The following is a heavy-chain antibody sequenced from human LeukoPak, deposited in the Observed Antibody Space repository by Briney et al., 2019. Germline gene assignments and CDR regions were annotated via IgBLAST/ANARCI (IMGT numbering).Heavy chain of an antibody. V-gene: IGHV1-69*01. CDR1: GGTFSSYA. CDR3: ARESGCSGGSCYPNWFDP. J-gene: IGHJ5*02. CDR2: IIPIFGTA. Sequence: SVKVSCKASGGTFSSYAISWLRQAPGQGLEWMGGIIPIFGTANYAQKFQGRVTITADESTSTAYMELSSLRSEDTAVYYCARESGCSGGSCYPNWFDPWGQGTLVTVSS. D-gene: IGHD2-15*01.